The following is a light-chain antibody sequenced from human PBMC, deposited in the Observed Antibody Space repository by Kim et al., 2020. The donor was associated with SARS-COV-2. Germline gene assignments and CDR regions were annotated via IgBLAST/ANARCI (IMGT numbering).Light chain of an antibody. CDR2: GAS. Sequence: ASGGDRVTITCRVSQDIRNDLGWYQQNPGRAPKRLIYGASSLQSGVPSRFSGSGSGTEFTLTISSVQPEDFATYCCLQHSTYPITFRQGTRLEIK. CDR3: LQHSTYPIT. V-gene: IGKV1-17*01. CDR1: QDIRND. J-gene: IGKJ5*01.